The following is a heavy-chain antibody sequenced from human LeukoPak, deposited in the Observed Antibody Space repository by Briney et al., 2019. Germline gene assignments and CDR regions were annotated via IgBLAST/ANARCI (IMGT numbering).Heavy chain of an antibody. CDR1: GFTFRTYS. J-gene: IGHJ4*02. CDR3: ARRLLQRGLDY. V-gene: IGHV3-30*04. Sequence: GGSLRLSCAAPGFTFRTYSMHWVRQAPGKGLEWVAVMSYDGSTKYYADSVKGRFTTSRDDSENTLYLQMNSLSAEDTAVYYCARRLLQRGLDYWGQGTLVTVSS. CDR2: MSYDGSTK.